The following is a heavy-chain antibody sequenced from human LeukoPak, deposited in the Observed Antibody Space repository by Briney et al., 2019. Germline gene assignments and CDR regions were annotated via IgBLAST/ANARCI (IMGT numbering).Heavy chain of an antibody. V-gene: IGHV1-46*01. D-gene: IGHD6-19*01. CDR2: INPSGGST. CDR1: GYTFTSYY. CDR3: ARLAGSGWYYFDY. J-gene: IGHJ4*02. Sequence: ASVKVSCKASGYTFTSYYMHWVRQAPGQGLEWMGIINPSGGSTSYAQKFQGRVTMTRDTSTSTVYMELRSLRSDDTAVYYCARLAGSGWYYFDYWGQGTLVTVSS.